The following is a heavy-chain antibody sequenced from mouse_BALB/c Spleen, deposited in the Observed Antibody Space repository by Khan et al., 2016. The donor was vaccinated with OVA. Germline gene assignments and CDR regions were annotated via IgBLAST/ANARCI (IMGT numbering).Heavy chain of an antibody. CDR2: INPGSGNS. Sequence: QVQLKQSGAELARPGASVKLSCKASGYTFTDYYIDWVKQRTGQGLEWIGEINPGSGNSYYNEKFKGKATLTADKSSNTAFVQLSSLTSDDSAVYCGAREWGAWFAYWGQGTLVTVSA. CDR1: GYTFTDYY. J-gene: IGHJ3*01. V-gene: IGHV1-77*01. CDR3: AREWGAWFAY.